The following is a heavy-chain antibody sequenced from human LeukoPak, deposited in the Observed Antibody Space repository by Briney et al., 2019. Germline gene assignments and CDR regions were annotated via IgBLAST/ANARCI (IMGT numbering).Heavy chain of an antibody. Sequence: GGSLRLSCAASDFNFITYAMSWVRQAPGKGLEWVSSISSSSSYIYYADSVKGRFTISIDNSKNTLYLQMNSLRAEDTAVYYCARRAGAYSHPYDYWGQGTLVTVSS. CDR3: ARRAGAYSHPYDY. D-gene: IGHD4/OR15-4a*01. J-gene: IGHJ4*02. CDR1: DFNFITYA. V-gene: IGHV3-21*04. CDR2: ISSSSSYI.